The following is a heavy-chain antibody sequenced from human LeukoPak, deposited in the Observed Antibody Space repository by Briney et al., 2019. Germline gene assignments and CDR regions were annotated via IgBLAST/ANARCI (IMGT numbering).Heavy chain of an antibody. CDR3: ARDRTGTTDGYYFDY. J-gene: IGHJ4*02. CDR2: INPSGGST. Sequence: ASVKVSCKASGYIFTSYYMHWVRQAPGQGLEWMGIINPSGGSTSYAQKFQGRVTMTRDTSTSTVYMELSSLRSEDTAVYYCARDRTGTTDGYYFDYWGQGTLVTVSS. D-gene: IGHD1-1*01. V-gene: IGHV1-46*01. CDR1: GYIFTSYY.